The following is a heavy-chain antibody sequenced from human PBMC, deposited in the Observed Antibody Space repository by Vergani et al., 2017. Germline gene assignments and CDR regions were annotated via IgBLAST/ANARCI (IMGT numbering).Heavy chain of an antibody. Sequence: EVQLLESGGGLVQPGGSLRLSCAASGFTFSSYAMSWVRQAPGKGLEWVSAISGSGGSTYYADSVKGRFTISRDNSKNTLYLQMNSLRAEDTAVYYCARGMDFWSGFDYWGQGTLVTVSS. V-gene: IGHV3-23*01. CDR2: ISGSGGST. J-gene: IGHJ4*02. CDR1: GFTFSSYA. D-gene: IGHD3-3*01. CDR3: ARGMDFWSGFDY.